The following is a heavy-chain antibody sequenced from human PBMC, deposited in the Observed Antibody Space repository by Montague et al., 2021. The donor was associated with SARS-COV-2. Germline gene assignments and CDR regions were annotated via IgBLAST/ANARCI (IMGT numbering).Heavy chain of an antibody. J-gene: IGHJ4*02. CDR2: YI. D-gene: IGHD1-1*01. Sequence: YIYYADSVRGRFTISRANGKKLLYLQMNSLRAEDTAIYYCAGGILRSPVGLEYWGQGTLVTVSA. CDR3: AGGILRSPVGLEY. V-gene: IGHV3-21*01.